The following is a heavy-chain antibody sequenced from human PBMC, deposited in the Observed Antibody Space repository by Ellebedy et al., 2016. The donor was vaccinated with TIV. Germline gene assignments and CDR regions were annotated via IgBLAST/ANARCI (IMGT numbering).Heavy chain of an antibody. Sequence: GESLKISCVASGFTFSSYNMNWVRQAPGKGLEWVAYINTTSTYYSASVKGRFIISRDIAKKSLYLQMDSLRPEDTAIYYCVTRLDYWGRGTVVTVSS. J-gene: IGHJ4*02. CDR2: INTTST. V-gene: IGHV3-48*04. CDR1: GFTFSSYN. CDR3: VTRLDY.